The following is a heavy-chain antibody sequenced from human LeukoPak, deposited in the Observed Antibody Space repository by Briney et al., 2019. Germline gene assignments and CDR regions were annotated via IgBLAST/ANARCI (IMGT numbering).Heavy chain of an antibody. Sequence: GGSLRLSCSASGFTFSSYAMHWVRQAPGKGLEYVSAISSNGGSTYYADSVKGRFTFSRDNSKNTLYLQMSSLRAEDTAVYYCVKDAGLRDWYFDLWGRGTLVTVSS. CDR2: ISSNGGST. CDR3: VKDAGLRDWYFDL. D-gene: IGHD3-10*01. V-gene: IGHV3-64D*06. CDR1: GFTFSSYA. J-gene: IGHJ2*01.